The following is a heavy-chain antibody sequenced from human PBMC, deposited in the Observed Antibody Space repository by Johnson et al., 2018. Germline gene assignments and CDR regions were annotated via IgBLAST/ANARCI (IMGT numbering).Heavy chain of an antibody. V-gene: IGHV3-15*01. CDR2: IKSRIDGGTT. J-gene: IGHJ6*02. CDR3: ATGRYCVSTSCLVPHYYFGLDV. Sequence: EVQLVESGGGLVKPGGSLRLSCAASGFTFSNAWMSWVRQAPGKGLEWVGRIKSRIDGGTTDYTAPVRGRFTISRDDSKNTLYLQMNSLKIEDTAVYYCATGRYCVSTSCLVPHYYFGLDVWGQGTTVTVSS. CDR1: GFTFSNAW. D-gene: IGHD2-2*01.